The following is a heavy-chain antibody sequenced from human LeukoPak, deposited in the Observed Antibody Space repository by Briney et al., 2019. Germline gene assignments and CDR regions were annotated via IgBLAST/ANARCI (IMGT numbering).Heavy chain of an antibody. D-gene: IGHD4-23*01. CDR3: ARRGGHGGSFDY. CDR1: GFTFSSYA. Sequence: GSLRLSCAASGFTFSSYAMSWIRQPPGKGLEWIGYIYYSGSGSTNYNPSLKSRVTISVDTSKNQFSLKLSSVTAADTAVYYCARRGGHGGSFDYWGQGTLVTVSS. V-gene: IGHV4-59*08. CDR2: IYYSGSGST. J-gene: IGHJ4*02.